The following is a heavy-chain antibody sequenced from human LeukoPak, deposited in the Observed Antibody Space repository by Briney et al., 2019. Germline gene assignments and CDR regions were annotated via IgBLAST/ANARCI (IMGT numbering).Heavy chain of an antibody. J-gene: IGHJ6*03. V-gene: IGHV1-69*05. D-gene: IGHD4/OR15-4a*01. Sequence: WASVKVSCKASGGTFSSYAISWVRQAPGQGLEWMGGIIPIFGTANYAQKFQGRVTITTDESTSTAYMELSSLRSEDTAVYYCGGCSGYYYYYYMDVWGKGTTVTVSS. CDR2: IIPIFGTA. CDR3: GGCSGYYYYYYMDV. CDR1: GGTFSSYA.